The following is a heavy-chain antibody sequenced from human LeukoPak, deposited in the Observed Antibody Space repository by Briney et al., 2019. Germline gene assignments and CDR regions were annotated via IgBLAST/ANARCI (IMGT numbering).Heavy chain of an antibody. CDR3: ARAEDDFWSGYYSVDY. V-gene: IGHV3-21*01. J-gene: IGHJ4*02. Sequence: GGSLRLSCAASGFTFSSYSMNWVRQAPGKGLEWVSSISSSSSYIYYADSVKGRFTISRYNAKNSLYLQMNSLRAEDTAVYYCARAEDDFWSGYYSVDYWGQGTLVTVSS. D-gene: IGHD3-3*01. CDR2: ISSSSSYI. CDR1: GFTFSSYS.